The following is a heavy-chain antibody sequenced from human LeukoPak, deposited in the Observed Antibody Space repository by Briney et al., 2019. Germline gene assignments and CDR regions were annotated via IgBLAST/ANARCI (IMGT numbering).Heavy chain of an antibody. J-gene: IGHJ4*02. Sequence: GGSLRLSCAASGFTVSSNHMTWVRQAPGKGLEWVSEIYTGGLTFYADSVTGRFTISRDNSKNTVYLQVNSLGVEDAARYYCARDNAPAGGGLDYWGQGTLVTVSS. CDR3: ARDNAPAGGGLDY. D-gene: IGHD2-2*01. CDR2: IYTGGLT. V-gene: IGHV3-53*01. CDR1: GFTVSSNH.